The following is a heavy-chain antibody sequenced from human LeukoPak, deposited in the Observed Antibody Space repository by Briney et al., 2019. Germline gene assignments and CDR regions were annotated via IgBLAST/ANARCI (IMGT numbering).Heavy chain of an antibody. D-gene: IGHD3-22*01. CDR3: ARGMVITTALVDY. Sequence: GGSLRLSCAASGFTFSSYSMNWVRQAPGKGLEWVSSISSSSSYIYYADSVKDRFTISRDNAKNSLYLQMNSLRAEDTAVYYCARGMVITTALVDYWGQGTLVTVSS. CDR2: ISSSSSYI. V-gene: IGHV3-21*01. CDR1: GFTFSSYS. J-gene: IGHJ4*02.